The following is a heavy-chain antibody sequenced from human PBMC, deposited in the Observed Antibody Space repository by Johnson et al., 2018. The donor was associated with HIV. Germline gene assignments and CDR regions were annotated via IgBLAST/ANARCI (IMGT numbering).Heavy chain of an antibody. CDR2: IYSGGST. J-gene: IGHJ3*02. D-gene: IGHD6-13*01. Sequence: VQLVESGGGLVQPGGSLRLSCAASGFTVSSNYISWVRQAPGKGLEWVSVIYSGGSTYYADSVKGRFTISRDNSKNTLYLQMNSLKTEDTAVYYCTTYQQLGEYDAFDIWGQGTMVTVSS. CDR1: GFTVSSNY. CDR3: TTYQQLGEYDAFDI. V-gene: IGHV3-66*01.